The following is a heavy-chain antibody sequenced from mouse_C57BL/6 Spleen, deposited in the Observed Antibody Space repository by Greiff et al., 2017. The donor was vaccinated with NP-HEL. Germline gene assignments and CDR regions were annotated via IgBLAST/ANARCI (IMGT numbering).Heavy chain of an antibody. Sequence: VQLQQSGAELVKPGASVKISCKASGYAFSSYWMNWVKQRPGKGLEWIGQIYPGDGDTNYNGKFKGKATLTADKSSSTAYMQLSSLTSEDSAVYFCARVYYDYDDYAMDYWGQGTSVTVSS. CDR3: ARVYYDYDDYAMDY. V-gene: IGHV1-80*01. J-gene: IGHJ4*01. CDR2: IYPGDGDT. CDR1: GYAFSSYW. D-gene: IGHD2-4*01.